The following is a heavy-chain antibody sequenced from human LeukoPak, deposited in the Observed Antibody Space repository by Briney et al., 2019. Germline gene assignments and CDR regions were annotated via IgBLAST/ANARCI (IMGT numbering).Heavy chain of an antibody. CDR2: MSNDGDNK. J-gene: IGHJ6*02. V-gene: IGHV3-30*18. CDR1: GFTFSSYG. D-gene: IGHD6-19*01. CDR3: AKDPSSGWYRWSMDV. Sequence: GGSLRLSCAASGFTFSSYGMRWVRQAPGKGLEWVAVMSNDGDNKDYADSVKGRFTISRDNSKNTVYLEMNSLTTEDTALYYCAKDPSSGWYRWSMDVWGQGTTVTVSS.